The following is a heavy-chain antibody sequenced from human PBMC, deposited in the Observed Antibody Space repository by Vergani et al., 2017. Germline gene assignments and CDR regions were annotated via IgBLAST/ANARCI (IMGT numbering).Heavy chain of an antibody. CDR3: ARDPGTRKLNYDYYGMDV. D-gene: IGHD6-13*01. CDR1: GGTFSSYT. Sequence: QVQLVQSGAEVKKPGSSVKVSCKASGGTFSSYTISWVRQAPGQGLEWMGRIIPILGIANYAQKFQGRVTITADKSPSTAYMELSSLRSEDTAVYYCARDPGTRKLNYDYYGMDVWGQGTTVTVSS. V-gene: IGHV1-69*08. J-gene: IGHJ6*02. CDR2: IIPILGIA.